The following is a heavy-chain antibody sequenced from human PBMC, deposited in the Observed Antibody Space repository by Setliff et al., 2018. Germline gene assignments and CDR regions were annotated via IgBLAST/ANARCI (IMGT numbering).Heavy chain of an antibody. CDR1: GFTFSSYA. CDR2: IYTSGST. J-gene: IGHJ5*01. V-gene: IGHV4-4*08. D-gene: IGHD2-15*01. CDR3: ARARYCSGGRCYWTWLDS. Sequence: PGGSLRLSCAGSGFTFSSYAMSWVRQAPGKGLEWIGYIYTSGSTNYNPSLKSRVTISVDTSKNQFSLKLSSVTAADTAVYYCARARYCSGGRCYWTWLDSWAQGTLVTVSS.